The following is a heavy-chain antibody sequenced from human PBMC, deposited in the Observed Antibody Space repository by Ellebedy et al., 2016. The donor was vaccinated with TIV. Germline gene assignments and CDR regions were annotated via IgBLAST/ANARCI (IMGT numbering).Heavy chain of an antibody. CDR2: INPNSGGT. CDR3: ARRGELPGAFDI. Sequence: ASVKVSXXASGYTFTGYYMHWVRQAPGQRLEWMGWINPNSGGTNYAQKFQGRVTMTRDTSISTAYMELSRLRSDDTAVYYCARRGELPGAFDIWGQGTMVTVSS. CDR1: GYTFTGYY. D-gene: IGHD3-16*01. J-gene: IGHJ3*02. V-gene: IGHV1-2*02.